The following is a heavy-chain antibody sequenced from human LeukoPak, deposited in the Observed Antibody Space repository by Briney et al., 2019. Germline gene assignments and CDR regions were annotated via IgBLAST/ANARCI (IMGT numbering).Heavy chain of an antibody. CDR1: GFTFSSYW. J-gene: IGHJ3*02. CDR2: INSDGRST. CDR3: ARDYYDSSGSRTDAFDI. V-gene: IGHV3-74*01. Sequence: GGSLRLSCAASGFTFSSYWMHWVRQAPGKGLVWVSRINSDGRSTSYADSVKGRFTISRDNAKNTLYLQMNSLRAEDTAVYYCARDYYDSSGSRTDAFDIWGQGTTVT. D-gene: IGHD3-22*01.